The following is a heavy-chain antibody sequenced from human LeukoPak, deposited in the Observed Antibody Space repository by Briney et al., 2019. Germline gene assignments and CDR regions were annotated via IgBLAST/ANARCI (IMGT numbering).Heavy chain of an antibody. V-gene: IGHV3-9*01. CDR3: TKDLTFRGYSGYDPFDS. Sequence: PGRSLRLSCAASGFTFDDYAMHWVRQAPGKGLEWVSGISWNSGSMGYADSVRGRFTISRDNAKNSLYLRMNSLRAEDTALYYCTKDLTFRGYSGYDPFDSWGQGTLVTVST. D-gene: IGHD5-12*01. CDR1: GFTFDDYA. CDR2: ISWNSGSM. J-gene: IGHJ4*02.